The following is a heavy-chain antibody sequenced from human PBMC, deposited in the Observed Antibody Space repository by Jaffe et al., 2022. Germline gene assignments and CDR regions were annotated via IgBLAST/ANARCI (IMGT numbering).Heavy chain of an antibody. CDR3: ARVFGVQGDWLYDAFDI. D-gene: IGHD3-9*01. Sequence: QVQLVQSGAEVKKPGASVKVSCKASGYTFTSYGISWVRQAPGQGLEWMGWISAYNGNTNYAQKLQGRVTMTTDTSTSTAYMELRSLRSDDTAVYYCARVFGVQGDWLYDAFDIWGQGTMVTVSS. CDR1: GYTFTSYG. V-gene: IGHV1-18*01. J-gene: IGHJ3*02. CDR2: ISAYNGNT.